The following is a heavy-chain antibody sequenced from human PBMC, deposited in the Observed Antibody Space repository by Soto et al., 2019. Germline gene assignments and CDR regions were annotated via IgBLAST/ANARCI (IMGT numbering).Heavy chain of an antibody. CDR3: ASPPPHHYYYGMDV. Sequence: QVQLVQSGAEVKKPGSSVKVSCKASGGTFSSYAISWVRQAPGQGLEWMGGIIPIFGTANYAQKFQGRVTITADESTSXXYXELSSLRSEDTAVYYCASPPPHHYYYGMDVWGQGTTVTVSS. CDR1: GGTFSSYA. CDR2: IIPIFGTA. V-gene: IGHV1-69*12. J-gene: IGHJ6*02.